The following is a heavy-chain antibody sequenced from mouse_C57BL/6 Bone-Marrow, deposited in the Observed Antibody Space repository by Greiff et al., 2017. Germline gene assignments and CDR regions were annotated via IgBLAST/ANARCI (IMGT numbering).Heavy chain of an antibody. CDR1: GYAFTNYL. V-gene: IGHV1-54*01. Sequence: QVQLKESGAELVRPGTSVKVSCKASGYAFTNYLIEWVKQRPGQGLEWIGVINPGSGGTNYNEKFKGKATLTADKSSSTAYMQLSSLTSEDSAVYFCARSKNWDSVLAYWGQGTLVTVSA. J-gene: IGHJ3*01. D-gene: IGHD4-1*01. CDR2: INPGSGGT. CDR3: ARSKNWDSVLAY.